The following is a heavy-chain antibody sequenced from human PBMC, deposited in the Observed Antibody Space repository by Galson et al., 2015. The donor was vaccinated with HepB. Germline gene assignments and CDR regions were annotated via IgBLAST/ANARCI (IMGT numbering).Heavy chain of an antibody. Sequence: SLRLSCAASGFTFSSYGMHWVRQAPGKGLEWVAVISYDGSNKYYADSVKGRFTISRDNAKNSLYLQMNSLRAEDTAVYYCARESSRGTMIVVVYYYYMDVWGKGTTVTVSS. J-gene: IGHJ6*03. D-gene: IGHD3-22*01. V-gene: IGHV3-30*03. CDR2: ISYDGSNK. CDR1: GFTFSSYG. CDR3: ARESSRGTMIVVVYYYYMDV.